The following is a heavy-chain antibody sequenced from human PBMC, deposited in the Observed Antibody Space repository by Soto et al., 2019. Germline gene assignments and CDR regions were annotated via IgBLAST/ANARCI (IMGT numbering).Heavy chain of an antibody. D-gene: IGHD1-26*01. CDR1: GFTFSSYA. Sequence: GGSLRLSCAASGFTFSSYAMSWVRQAPGKGLEWVSAISGSVGSTYYADSVKGRFTISRDNSKNTLYLQMNSLRAEDTAVYYCAKDTRRYSGSYTLVNDYWGQGTLVTVSS. CDR3: AKDTRRYSGSYTLVNDY. V-gene: IGHV3-23*01. J-gene: IGHJ4*02. CDR2: ISGSVGST.